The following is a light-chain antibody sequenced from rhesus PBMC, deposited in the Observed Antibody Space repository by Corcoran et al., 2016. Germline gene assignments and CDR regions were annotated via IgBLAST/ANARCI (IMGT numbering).Light chain of an antibody. J-gene: IGKJ3*01. CDR3: QQFNSLPFT. V-gene: IGKV1-25*01. Sequence: DIQMTQSPSSVSASVGDRVTITCRATPDIRSYLAWYQQTPGKAPQLLIYYASTLQSGVPSRFSGSGSGTEFTLTISRLQPEDFATYYCQQFNSLPFTFGPGTRLDIK. CDR2: YAS. CDR1: PDIRSY.